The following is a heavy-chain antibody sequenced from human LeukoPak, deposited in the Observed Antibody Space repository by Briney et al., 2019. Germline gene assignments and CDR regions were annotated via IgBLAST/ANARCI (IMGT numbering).Heavy chain of an antibody. CDR1: GFSISSYE. V-gene: IGHV3-21*01. CDR2: ISSSSNYI. D-gene: IGHD5-24*01. CDR3: AREMAAGTFDY. J-gene: IGHJ4*02. Sequence: GGSLRLSCAASGFSISSYEMKWVRQAPGKGLEWVSSISSSSNYIYYADSVKGRFTISRDNAENSLYLQMNSLRAEDTAVYFCAREMAAGTFDYWGQGALVTVSS.